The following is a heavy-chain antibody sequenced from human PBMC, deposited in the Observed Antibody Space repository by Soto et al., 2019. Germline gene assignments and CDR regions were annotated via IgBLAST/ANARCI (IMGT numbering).Heavy chain of an antibody. CDR3: ARDGSAGLYYYYYGMDV. CDR1: GFTFSSYA. D-gene: IGHD5-12*01. Sequence: GGSLRLSCAASGFTFSSYAMHWVRQAPGKGLEWVAVISYDGSNKYYADSVKGRFTISRDNSKNTLYLQMNSLRAEDTAVYYCARDGSAGLYYYYYGMDVWGQGTTVTVSS. J-gene: IGHJ6*02. V-gene: IGHV3-30-3*01. CDR2: ISYDGSNK.